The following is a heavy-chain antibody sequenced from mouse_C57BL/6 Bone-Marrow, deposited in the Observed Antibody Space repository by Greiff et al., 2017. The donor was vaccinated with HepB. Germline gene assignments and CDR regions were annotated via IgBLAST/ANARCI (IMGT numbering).Heavy chain of an antibody. V-gene: IGHV2-5*01. Sequence: VQVVESGPGLVQPSQSLSITCTVSGFSLTSYGVHWVRQSPGKGPEWLGVIWRGGSTDYNAAFMSRLSITKDNSKSQVFFKMNSLQADDTAIYYCAKMIYYDYDGAMDYWGQGTSVTVSS. CDR2: IWRGGST. CDR3: AKMIYYDYDGAMDY. CDR1: GFSLTSYG. D-gene: IGHD2-4*01. J-gene: IGHJ4*01.